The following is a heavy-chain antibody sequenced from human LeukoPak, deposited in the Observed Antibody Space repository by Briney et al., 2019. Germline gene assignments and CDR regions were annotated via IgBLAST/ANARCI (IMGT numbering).Heavy chain of an antibody. CDR3: ARLRWGFDY. Sequence: SETLSLTCAVYGGSFSGYYWSWIRQPPGKGLEWIGEINHSGSTNYNPSLESRVTISVDTSKNQFSLKLSSVTAADTAVYYCARLRWGFDYWGQGTLVTVSS. D-gene: IGHD7-27*01. CDR2: INHSGST. CDR1: GGSFSGYY. V-gene: IGHV4-34*01. J-gene: IGHJ4*02.